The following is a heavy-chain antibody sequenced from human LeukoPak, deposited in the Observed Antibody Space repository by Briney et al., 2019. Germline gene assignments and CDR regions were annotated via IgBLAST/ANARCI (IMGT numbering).Heavy chain of an antibody. D-gene: IGHD1-1*01. J-gene: IGHJ4*02. V-gene: IGHV3-23*05. CDR1: GFTFYSYG. CDR2: INRSGDST. CDR3: STVEHF. Sequence: GGSLRLSCAASGFTFYSYGMNWVRQAPGKGLEWISGINRSGDSTSYADSVKGRFTISRDNSKNTLYLQMNSLRAEDTGLYYCSTVEHFWGQGTLVTVSS.